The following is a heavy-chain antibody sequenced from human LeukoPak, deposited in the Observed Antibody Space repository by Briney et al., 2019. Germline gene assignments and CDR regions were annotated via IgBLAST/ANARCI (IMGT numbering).Heavy chain of an antibody. J-gene: IGHJ4*02. D-gene: IGHD6-13*01. V-gene: IGHV3-7*01. CDR1: GFIFGDYA. CDR3: ARDRVAAAGTDYDY. Sequence: TGGSLRLSCTASGFIFGDYAMSWFRQAPGKGLEWVANMKGDGSARYYVDSVKGRFTISRDNAYNSLYLQMDSLRVEDTAVYYCARDRVAAAGTDYDYWGQGALVTVSS. CDR2: MKGDGSAR.